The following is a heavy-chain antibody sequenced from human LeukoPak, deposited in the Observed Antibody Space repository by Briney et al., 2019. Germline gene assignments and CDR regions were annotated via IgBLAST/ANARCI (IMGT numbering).Heavy chain of an antibody. Sequence: SDTLSLTCGVSGGSISSGLYSGSWIRQPLGKGVEWIGYIYHTGSTYYNPSLKSRVTISVDTSKNQFSLRLSSVTAADTAVYYCARLQYCSGTSCYWFDPWGQGTLVTVSS. J-gene: IGHJ5*02. V-gene: IGHV4-30-2*01. CDR1: GGSISSGLYS. CDR3: ARLQYCSGTSCYWFDP. D-gene: IGHD2-2*01. CDR2: IYHTGST.